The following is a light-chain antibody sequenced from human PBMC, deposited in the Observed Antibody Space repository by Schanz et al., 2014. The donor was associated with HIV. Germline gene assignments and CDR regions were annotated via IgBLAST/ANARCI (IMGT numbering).Light chain of an antibody. CDR2: YDN. CDR1: SSNIKINA. V-gene: IGLV1-44*01. J-gene: IGLJ3*02. CDR3: ATWDDSLDGWV. Sequence: QSVLTQPPSASGTPGQRVTISCSGSSSNIKINAVNWYQHLPGSAPKLLIYYDNQRPSGVPDRFSGSKSGTSASLAISGLQSEDEADYYCATWDDSLDGWVFGGGTKLTVL.